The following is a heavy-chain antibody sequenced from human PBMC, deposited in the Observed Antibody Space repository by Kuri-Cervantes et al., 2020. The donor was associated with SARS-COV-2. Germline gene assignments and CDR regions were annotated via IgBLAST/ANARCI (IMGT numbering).Heavy chain of an antibody. V-gene: IGHV3-30-3*01. J-gene: IGHJ4*02. CDR3: ARAYCSSTSCQLDY. D-gene: IGHD2-2*01. Sequence: GGSLRLSCAASGFTISSYAMHWVRQAPGKGLEWVAVISYDGSNKYYADSVKGRFTISRDNSKNTLYLQMNSLRAEDTAVYYCARAYCSSTSCQLDYWGQGTLVTVSS. CDR2: ISYDGSNK. CDR1: GFTISSYA.